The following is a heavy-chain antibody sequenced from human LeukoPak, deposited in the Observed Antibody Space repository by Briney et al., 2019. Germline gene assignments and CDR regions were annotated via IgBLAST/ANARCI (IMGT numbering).Heavy chain of an antibody. J-gene: IGHJ4*02. V-gene: IGHV4-59*01. CDR3: ASRYYYDSGGRDY. D-gene: IGHD3-22*01. Sequence: PSETLSLTCTVSGGSISSYYWSWIRQPPGKGLEWIGYIYYSGSTNYNPSLKSRVTISVDTSKNQFSLKLSSVTAADTAVYYCASRYYYDSGGRDYWGQGTLVTVSS. CDR2: IYYSGST. CDR1: GGSISSYY.